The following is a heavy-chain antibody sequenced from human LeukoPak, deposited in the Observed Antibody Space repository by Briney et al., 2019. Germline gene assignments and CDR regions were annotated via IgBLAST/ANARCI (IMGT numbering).Heavy chain of an antibody. CDR3: ARDPVITTGLDY. CDR2: ISYDGSNK. Sequence: GGSLRLSCAASGFTFSSYAMHWVRQAPGKGLEWVAVISYDGSNKYYADCVKGRFTISRDNSKNTLYLQMNSLRAEDTAVYYCARDPVITTGLDYWGQGTLVTVSS. V-gene: IGHV3-30*01. CDR1: GFTFSSYA. J-gene: IGHJ4*02. D-gene: IGHD3-22*01.